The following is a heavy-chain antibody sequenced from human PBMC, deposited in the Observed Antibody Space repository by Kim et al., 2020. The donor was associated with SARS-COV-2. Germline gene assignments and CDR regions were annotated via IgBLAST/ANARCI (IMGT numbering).Heavy chain of an antibody. V-gene: IGHV3-23*01. Sequence: AGSVKGRFPIPRDNSKNTLYLQMNSLRAENTAVYYCAKDSYSSSWYGGGYWGQGTLVTVSS. CDR3: AKDSYSSSWYGGGY. J-gene: IGHJ4*02. D-gene: IGHD6-13*01.